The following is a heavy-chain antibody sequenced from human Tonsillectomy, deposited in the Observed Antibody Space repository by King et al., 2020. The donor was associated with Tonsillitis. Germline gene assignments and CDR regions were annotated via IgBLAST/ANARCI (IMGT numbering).Heavy chain of an antibody. D-gene: IGHD1-14*01. CDR1: GFTFSSYP. V-gene: IGHV3-30-3*01. Sequence: QVQLVESGGGVVQPGRSLRLSCAASGFTFSSYPMRWVRQAPGKGPEWLAIISSDGSKRNYADSVRGRFTISRDNSKNTLYLQMNSLRPDDTAVYYCGDEPSRKTWGAHWGQGTLVTVSS. CDR2: ISSDGSKR. J-gene: IGHJ4*02. CDR3: GDEPSRKTWGAH.